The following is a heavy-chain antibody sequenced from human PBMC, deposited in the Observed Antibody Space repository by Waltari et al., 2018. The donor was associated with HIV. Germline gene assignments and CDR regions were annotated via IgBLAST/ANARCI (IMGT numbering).Heavy chain of an antibody. CDR1: GFSFSDYW. D-gene: IGHD1-1*01. Sequence: DVQLVESGGGLVQPGGCLRLSCAAFGFSFSDYWMTWVRQTPGKGLEWVANIKGDGSEEHYVDSAKGRFTISRDNAKNSVFLQVSNLREDDTAVYYCTKGTTHDNWGQGTLVTVSS. V-gene: IGHV3-7*01. J-gene: IGHJ4*02. CDR3: TKGTTHDN. CDR2: IKGDGSEE.